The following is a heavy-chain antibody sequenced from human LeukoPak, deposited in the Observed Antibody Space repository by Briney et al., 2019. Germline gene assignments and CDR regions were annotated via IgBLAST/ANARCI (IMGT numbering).Heavy chain of an antibody. CDR3: ARGVTDGYNPSPTTFDY. V-gene: IGHV4-4*02. Sequence: PSGTLSLTCAVSGDSISSDIWWNWVRPPPGKGLEWIGEIHHSGGINYNPSLKSRVTISVDTSKNQFSLKLSSVTAADTAVYYCARGVTDGYNPSPTTFDYWGQGTLVTVSS. D-gene: IGHD5-24*01. CDR2: IHHSGGI. J-gene: IGHJ4*02. CDR1: GDSISSDIW.